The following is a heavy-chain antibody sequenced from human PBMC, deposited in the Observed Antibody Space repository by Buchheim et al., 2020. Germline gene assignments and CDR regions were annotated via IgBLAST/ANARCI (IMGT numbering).Heavy chain of an antibody. CDR3: ARGTSMMTTGYGMDV. CDR2: INHSGST. Sequence: QVQLQQWGAGLLKPSETLSLTCAVYGGSFSGYYWSWIRQPPGKGLEWIGEINHSGSTNYNPSLKSRVTISVDTSKKQFSLKLSSVTAADTAVYYCARGTSMMTTGYGMDVWGQGTT. V-gene: IGHV4-34*01. D-gene: IGHD4-17*01. CDR1: GGSFSGYY. J-gene: IGHJ6*02.